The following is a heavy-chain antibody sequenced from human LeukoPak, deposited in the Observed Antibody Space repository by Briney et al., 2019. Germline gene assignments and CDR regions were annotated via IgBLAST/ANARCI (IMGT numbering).Heavy chain of an antibody. CDR2: IYYSGST. V-gene: IGHV4-59*01. CDR1: GDSISYNY. CDR3: ARSGGYYYGSGSYSPKNWFDP. J-gene: IGHJ5*02. Sequence: SETLSLTCSVSGDSISYNYWNWIRQPPGKGLEWIGYIYYSGSTNYNPSLKSRVTISVDTSKNQFSLKLSSVTAADTAVYYCARSGGYYYGSGSYSPKNWFDPWGQGTLVTVSS. D-gene: IGHD3-10*01.